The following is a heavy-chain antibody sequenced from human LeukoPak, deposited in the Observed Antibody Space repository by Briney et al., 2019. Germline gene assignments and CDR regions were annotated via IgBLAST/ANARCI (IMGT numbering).Heavy chain of an antibody. D-gene: IGHD5-12*01. CDR1: GYTFTGYY. J-gene: IGHJ4*02. CDR3: ARDHSGYDQFDY. V-gene: IGHV1-2*06. Sequence: ASVKVSCKASGYTFTGYYMHWVRQAPGQGLEWMGRINPNSGGTNYAQKFQGRVTMTRDTSISTAYMELSRLRSDDTAVYYCARDHSGYDQFDYWGQGALVTVSS. CDR2: INPNSGGT.